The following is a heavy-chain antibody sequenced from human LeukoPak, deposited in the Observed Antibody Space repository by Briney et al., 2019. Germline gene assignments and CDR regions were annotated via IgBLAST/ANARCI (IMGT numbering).Heavy chain of an antibody. CDR1: GFTFSSYW. V-gene: IGHV3-7*01. Sequence: GGSLRLSCAASGFTFSSYWMSWVRQAPGKGLEWVANIKQDGGEKYYVDSVKGRFTISRDNAKNSLYLEMNSLRAEDTAVYYCARRYCSGGSCYHYYYYMDVWGKGTTVTVSS. J-gene: IGHJ6*03. CDR2: IKQDGGEK. CDR3: ARRYCSGGSCYHYYYYMDV. D-gene: IGHD2-15*01.